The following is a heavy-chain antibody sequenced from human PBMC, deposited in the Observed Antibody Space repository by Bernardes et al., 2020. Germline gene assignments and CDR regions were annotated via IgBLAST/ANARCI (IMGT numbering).Heavy chain of an antibody. Sequence: ASVKVSCKASGYTFTGYYMHWVRQAPGQGLEWMGWINPNSGGTNYAQKFQGWVTMTRDTSISTAYMELSRLRSDDTAVYYCARDRGVGATSGGNWFDPWGQGTLVTVSS. D-gene: IGHD1-26*01. V-gene: IGHV1-2*04. J-gene: IGHJ5*02. CDR2: INPNSGGT. CDR3: ARDRGVGATSGGNWFDP. CDR1: GYTFTGYY.